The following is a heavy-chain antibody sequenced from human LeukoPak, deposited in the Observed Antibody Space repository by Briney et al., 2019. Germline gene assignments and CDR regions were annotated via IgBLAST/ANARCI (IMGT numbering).Heavy chain of an antibody. CDR3: ARANRDHIVGATYAFDI. Sequence: ASVKVSCKASGYTFTSYGISWVRQAPGQGLEWMGWISAYNGNTNYAQKLQGRVTMTTDTSTSTAYMELRSLRSDDTAVYYCARANRDHIVGATYAFDIWGQGTMVTVSS. J-gene: IGHJ3*02. CDR1: GYTFTSYG. D-gene: IGHD1-26*01. V-gene: IGHV1-18*01. CDR2: ISAYNGNT.